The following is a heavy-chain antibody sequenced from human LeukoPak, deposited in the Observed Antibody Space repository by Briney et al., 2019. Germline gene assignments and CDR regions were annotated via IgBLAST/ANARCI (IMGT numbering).Heavy chain of an antibody. CDR3: ARLPGYCSGGSCYSFHAFDI. D-gene: IGHD2-15*01. V-gene: IGHV4-59*08. CDR1: DDSFSSHY. J-gene: IGHJ3*02. Sequence: SETLSLTCAVSDDSFSSHYWTWIRQPPGKGLEWIGYISYIGSTNYNPSLKSRVTISVDTSKNQFPLKLSSVTAADTAVYYCARLPGYCSGGSCYSFHAFDIWGQGTMVTVSS. CDR2: ISYIGST.